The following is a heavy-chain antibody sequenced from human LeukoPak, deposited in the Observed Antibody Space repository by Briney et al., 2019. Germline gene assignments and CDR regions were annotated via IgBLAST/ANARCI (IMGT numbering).Heavy chain of an antibody. Sequence: GGSLRLSCAASGFSFHVYSMNWVRQAPGKGLGWISYIRNSGTIMSYADSVRGRFTVSRDNAKNSLYLQMNSLRDDDTALYYCARHHYYDSSGHSNDAFDIWGRGTMVTVSS. CDR2: IRNSGTIM. CDR3: ARHHYYDSSGHSNDAFDI. D-gene: IGHD3-22*01. J-gene: IGHJ3*02. V-gene: IGHV3-48*02. CDR1: GFSFHVYS.